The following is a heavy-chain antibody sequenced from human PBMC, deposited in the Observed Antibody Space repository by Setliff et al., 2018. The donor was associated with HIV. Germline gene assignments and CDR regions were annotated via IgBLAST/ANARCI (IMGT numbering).Heavy chain of an antibody. J-gene: IGHJ3*01. Sequence: SETLSLTCTVSGTSIGSGRSYWSWIRQPPGKGLEWIGEIYHSGSTNYNPSLKSRVTLLVDTSKKQLSLKLTSVTAADTAVYYCARATFSSSWYPFDGFDVWGQGTMVTVSS. V-gene: IGHV4-61*01. D-gene: IGHD6-13*01. CDR1: GTSIGSGRSY. CDR3: ARATFSSSWYPFDGFDV. CDR2: IYHSGST.